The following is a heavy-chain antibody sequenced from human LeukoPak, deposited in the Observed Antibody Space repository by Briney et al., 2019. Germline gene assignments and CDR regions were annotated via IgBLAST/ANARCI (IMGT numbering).Heavy chain of an antibody. CDR2: ISYDGSNK. D-gene: IGHD5-18*01. J-gene: IGHJ3*02. V-gene: IGHV3-30*04. CDR3: ARVRYSYGYIEAFDI. Sequence: GGSLRLSCAASGFTFSSYAMHWVRQAPGKGLEWVAVISYDGSNKYYADSVKGRFTISRDNFKNTLYLQMNSLRAEDTAVYYCARVRYSYGYIEAFDIWGQGTMVTVSS. CDR1: GFTFSSYA.